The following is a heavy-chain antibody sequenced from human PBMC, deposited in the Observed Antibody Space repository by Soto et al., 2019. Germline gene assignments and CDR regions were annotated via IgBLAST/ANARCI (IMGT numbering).Heavy chain of an antibody. CDR2: INAGNGNT. CDR1: GYTFTSYA. J-gene: IGHJ4*02. V-gene: IGHV1-3*01. CDR3: ARVLMVYCLIDY. D-gene: IGHD2-8*01. Sequence: ASVKVSCKASGYTFTSYAMHWLRQAPGQRLEWMGWINAGNGNTKYSQKFQGRVTITRDTSASTAYMELSSLRSEDTAMYYCARVLMVYCLIDYWGQGTLVTVSS.